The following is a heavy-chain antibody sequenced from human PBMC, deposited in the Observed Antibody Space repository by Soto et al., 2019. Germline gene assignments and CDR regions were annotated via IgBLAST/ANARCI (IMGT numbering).Heavy chain of an antibody. CDR3: AKTDTRGYYYGY. Sequence: PGGSRSLSCAAPGFPFNSYAMILFRKAPGRGLEWVSAISGSGGSTYYADSVKGRFTLSRDNSKNTLYLQMNSLRAEETAVYYCAKTDTRGYYYGYWGQGPRVTVSS. CDR1: GFPFNSYA. J-gene: IGHJ4*02. V-gene: IGHV3-23*01. D-gene: IGHD3-22*01. CDR2: ISGSGGST.